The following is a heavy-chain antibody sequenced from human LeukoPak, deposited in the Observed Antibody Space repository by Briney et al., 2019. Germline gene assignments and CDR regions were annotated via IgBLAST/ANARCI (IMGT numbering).Heavy chain of an antibody. D-gene: IGHD5-12*01. CDR1: GDSIRRGWW. J-gene: IGHJ4*02. CDR3: ARVITPSGAPTLGFDY. Sequence: PSGTLSLTCAVSGDSIRRGWWWSWVRQPPGKGLEWIAEIYHSGSTNYNPSLKSRVTISVDKSKNQISLKLNSVTAADTAVYYCARVITPSGAPTLGFDYWGQGTLVTVSS. V-gene: IGHV4-4*02. CDR2: IYHSGST.